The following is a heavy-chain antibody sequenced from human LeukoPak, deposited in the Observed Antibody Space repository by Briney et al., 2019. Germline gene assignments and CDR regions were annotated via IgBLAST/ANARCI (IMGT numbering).Heavy chain of an antibody. CDR3: ARVPRYGSGSYYQGSFDY. CDR2: IYYSGSA. V-gene: IGHV4-31*03. Sequence: SETLSLTCTVSGGSISSGGYYWSWIRQHPGKGLEWIGYIYYSGSAYYNPSLKSRVTISVDTSKNQFSLKLSSVTAANTAVYYCARVPRYGSGSYYQGSFDYWGQGTLVTVSS. CDR1: GGSISSGGYY. D-gene: IGHD3-10*01. J-gene: IGHJ4*02.